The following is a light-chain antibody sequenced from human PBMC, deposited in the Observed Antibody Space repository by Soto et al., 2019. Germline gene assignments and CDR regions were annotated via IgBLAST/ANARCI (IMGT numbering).Light chain of an antibody. CDR2: GAS. J-gene: IGKJ1*01. CDR3: QQYNLWPPWT. CDR1: QSVSIN. V-gene: IGKV3-15*01. Sequence: EIVMTQSPATLSVSPGERATLSCRASQSVSINLAWYQQKPGQAPRLLIYGASTRATGIPARFSGSGSGIEFTLTISSLQSEDFAVYYCQQYNLWPPWTFGQGTKVEIK.